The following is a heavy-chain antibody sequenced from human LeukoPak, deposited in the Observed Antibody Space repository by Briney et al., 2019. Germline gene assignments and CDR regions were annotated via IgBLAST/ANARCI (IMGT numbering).Heavy chain of an antibody. D-gene: IGHD5-24*01. J-gene: IGHJ6*02. CDR1: GGTFSSYA. CDR2: IIPIFGTA. CDR3: ARSSSWLNVYHYYGMDV. V-gene: IGHV1-69*13. Sequence: SVKVSCKASGGTFSSYAISWVRQAPGQGLEWMGGIIPIFGTANYAQMFQGRVTITADESTSTAYMELSSLRSEDTAVYYCARSSSWLNVYHYYGMDVWGQGTTATVSS.